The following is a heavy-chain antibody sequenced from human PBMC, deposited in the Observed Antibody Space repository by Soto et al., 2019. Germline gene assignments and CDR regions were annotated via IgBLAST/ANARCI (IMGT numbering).Heavy chain of an antibody. CDR3: ATSSPGDYVWFDP. V-gene: IGHV4-61*01. J-gene: IGHJ5*02. CDR2: IYYSGST. D-gene: IGHD4-17*01. Sequence: SETLSLTCSVSGGSVSSGSYYWSWIRQPPGKGLEWIGYIYYSGSTNYNPSLKSRVTISVDTSKNQFSLKLSSVTAADTAVYYAATSSPGDYVWFDPWGQGTLVTVSS. CDR1: GGSVSSGSYY.